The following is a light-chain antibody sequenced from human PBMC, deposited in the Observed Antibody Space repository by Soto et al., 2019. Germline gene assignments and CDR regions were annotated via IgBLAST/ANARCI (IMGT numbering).Light chain of an antibody. CDR2: KAS. CDR1: QSISPW. CDR3: QQYERYPMS. J-gene: IGKJ4*01. V-gene: IGKV1-5*03. Sequence: DSQMTQFPSTLSASVGDRVTITCRASQSISPWLAWYQQKPGKAPKILISKASTLQSGVPPRFSGSGSGTDCTLTISSLQPDEFATYYCQQYERYPMSFGGGTKVEIK.